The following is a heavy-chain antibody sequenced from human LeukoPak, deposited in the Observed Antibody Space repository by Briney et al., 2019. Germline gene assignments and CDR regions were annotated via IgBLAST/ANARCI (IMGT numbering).Heavy chain of an antibody. CDR2: IIPIFGTE. D-gene: IGHD1-26*01. Sequence: SVKVSCKASVGTFSSYALSWGRQAPGQGVEWVGGIIPIFGTENYAQKFQSRVTITTDESTSTAYMELSSLRAEDTAVYYCARDTISGSYFDYWGQGTLVTVSS. J-gene: IGHJ4*02. V-gene: IGHV1-69*05. CDR1: VGTFSSYA. CDR3: ARDTISGSYFDY.